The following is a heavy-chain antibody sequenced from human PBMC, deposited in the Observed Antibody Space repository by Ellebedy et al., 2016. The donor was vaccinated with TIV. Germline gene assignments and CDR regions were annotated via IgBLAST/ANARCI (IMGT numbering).Heavy chain of an antibody. CDR1: GFTFSNYA. V-gene: IGHV3-30-3*01. CDR2: ISYDGSIK. Sequence: PGGSLRLSCAASGFTFSNYAMSWVRQAPGKGLEWVAVISYDGSIKVYADSVKGRFTISRDNSKNTVSLQMNSLRAEDTAGYYCARGVDYDFWTGYYKFDPWGQGTLVTVSS. D-gene: IGHD3-3*01. CDR3: ARGVDYDFWTGYYKFDP. J-gene: IGHJ5*02.